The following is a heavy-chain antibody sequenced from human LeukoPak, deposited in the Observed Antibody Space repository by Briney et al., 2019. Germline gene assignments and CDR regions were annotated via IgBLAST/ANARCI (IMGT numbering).Heavy chain of an antibody. Sequence: PGGSLRLSCAASGFTFSSYAMSWVRQAPGKGLEWVSAISGSGGSAYYADSVKGRFTISRDNSKNTLYLQMNSLRAEDTAVYYCSRSGYYDVLDYWGQGTLVTVSS. CDR3: SRSGYYDVLDY. V-gene: IGHV3-23*01. CDR1: GFTFSSYA. CDR2: ISGSGGSA. D-gene: IGHD3-3*01. J-gene: IGHJ4*02.